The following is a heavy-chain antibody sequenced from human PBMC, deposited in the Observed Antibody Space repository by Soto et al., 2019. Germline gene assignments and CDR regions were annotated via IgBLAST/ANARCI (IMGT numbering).Heavy chain of an antibody. J-gene: IGHJ4*02. Sequence: GGSLRLSCAASGFTFSSYGMHWVRQAPGKWLEWVAVIWYDGSNKYYADSVKGRFTISRDNSKNTLYLQMNSLRAEDTAVYYCARGRIAAAVAPHFDYWGQGTLVTVSS. CDR1: GFTFSSYG. CDR3: ARGRIAAAVAPHFDY. CDR2: IWYDGSNK. V-gene: IGHV3-33*01. D-gene: IGHD6-13*01.